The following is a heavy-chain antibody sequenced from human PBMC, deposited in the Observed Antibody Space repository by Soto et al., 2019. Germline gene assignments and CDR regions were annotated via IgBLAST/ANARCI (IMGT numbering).Heavy chain of an antibody. CDR1: GYTLTSYG. Sequence: ASVKVSCKASGYTLTSYGIHWVRQAPGQRLEWMGWINAANGDTKYSPKFQGRVTITRDTSASTAYMELSSLRSEDTAVYYCVRRHVSATGIDWFDPWGQGTLVTVSS. V-gene: IGHV1-3*01. CDR3: VRRHVSATGIDWFDP. CDR2: INAANGDT. D-gene: IGHD6-13*01. J-gene: IGHJ5*02.